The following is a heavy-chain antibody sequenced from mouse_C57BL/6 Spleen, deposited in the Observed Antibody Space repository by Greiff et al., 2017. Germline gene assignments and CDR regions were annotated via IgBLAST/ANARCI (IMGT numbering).Heavy chain of an antibody. V-gene: IGHV1-82*01. J-gene: IGHJ1*03. D-gene: IGHD1-1*01. CDR2: IYPGDGDT. Sequence: VQLQQSGPELVKPGASVKISCKASGYAFSSSWMNWVKQRPGKGLEWIGRIYPGDGDTNYNGKFKGKATLTAVKSSSTAYMQLSSLTSADSAVYFCARGYYGSRGWYFDVWGTGTTVTVSS. CDR1: GYAFSSSW. CDR3: ARGYYGSRGWYFDV.